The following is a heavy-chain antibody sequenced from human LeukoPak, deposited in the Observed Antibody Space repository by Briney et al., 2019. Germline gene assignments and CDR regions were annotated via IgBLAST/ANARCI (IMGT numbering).Heavy chain of an antibody. CDR1: GGTFSSDA. J-gene: IGHJ4*02. CDR3: ARRGSGWYEY. V-gene: IGHV1-69*05. D-gene: IGHD6-19*01. Sequence: ASVKVSCKASGGTFSSDAISWVRQAPGQGREWMGRSNPIFGTANYAQKFQGRVTITTDESTSTAYMELSSLRSEDTAVYYCARRGSGWYEYWGQGTLVTVSS. CDR2: SNPIFGTA.